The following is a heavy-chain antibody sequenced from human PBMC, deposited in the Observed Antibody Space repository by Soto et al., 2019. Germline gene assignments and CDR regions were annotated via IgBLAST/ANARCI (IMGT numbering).Heavy chain of an antibody. Sequence: LRLSCATSGFTFSRYWMTWVRQVPGKGLEWVANINQDGTEKYYLASVKGRFTISRDNAKDSLDLQMNALSADDTAVYYCAKAPDGSGREYYCDYWGQGTLVTVSS. CDR1: GFTFSRYW. D-gene: IGHD3-10*01. CDR2: INQDGTEK. V-gene: IGHV3-7*01. J-gene: IGHJ4*02. CDR3: AKAPDGSGREYYCDY.